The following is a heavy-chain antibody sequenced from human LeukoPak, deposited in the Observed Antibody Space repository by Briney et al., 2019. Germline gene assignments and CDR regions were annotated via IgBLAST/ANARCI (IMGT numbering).Heavy chain of an antibody. CDR2: IIPIFGTA. Sequence: ASVKVSCKASGGTFSSYAISWVRQAPGQGLEWMGGIIPIFGTANYAQKFQGRVTITADESTSTAYMELSSLRSEDTAVYYCARDQQDIVVVPAAHTHYYYYMDVWGKGTTVTVSS. CDR3: ARDQQDIVVVPAAHTHYYYYMDV. J-gene: IGHJ6*03. D-gene: IGHD2-2*01. V-gene: IGHV1-69*13. CDR1: GGTFSSYA.